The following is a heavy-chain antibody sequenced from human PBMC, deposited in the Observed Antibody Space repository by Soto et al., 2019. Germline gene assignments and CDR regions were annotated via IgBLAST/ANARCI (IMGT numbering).Heavy chain of an antibody. V-gene: IGHV1-8*01. CDR3: APGNRFNNAGFHV. Sequence: QAHLEQSGAELKRPGASVKVSCKASGYTFSEFDINWLRQASGQGPEWMGWMNAKSGDTFFAQRFQSKFTMTWDPSLSTAYMEVGSLTSDATTIYYYAPGNRFNNAGFHVCGQGTTVAVSS. J-gene: IGHJ6*02. CDR1: GYTFSEFD. D-gene: IGHD1-20*01. CDR2: MNAKSGDT.